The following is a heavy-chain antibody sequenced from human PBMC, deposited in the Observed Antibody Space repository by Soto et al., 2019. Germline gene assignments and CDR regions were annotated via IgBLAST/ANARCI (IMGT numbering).Heavy chain of an antibody. D-gene: IGHD6-19*01. CDR1: SGSISSSNW. CDR3: ARGGGWDNWFDP. CDR2: IYHSGST. V-gene: IGHV4-4*02. Sequence: QVQLQESGPGLVKPSGTLSLTCAVSSGSISSSNWWSWVRQPPGKGLEWIGEIYHSGSTNYNPPLMSRVTISVDKSKNQFSLKLSSVTAADTAVYYCARGGGWDNWFDPWGQGTLVTVSS. J-gene: IGHJ5*02.